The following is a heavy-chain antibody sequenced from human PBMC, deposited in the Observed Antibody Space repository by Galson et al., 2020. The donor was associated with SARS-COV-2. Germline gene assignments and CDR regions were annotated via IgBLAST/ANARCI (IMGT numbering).Heavy chain of an antibody. J-gene: IGHJ4*02. CDR3: SREDWQGGF. CDR2: IRGDGSED. Sequence: GGYLRLSCAVSGFTFNDFWMSWFRQAPGKGLEWVANIRGDGSEDNHVDSVKGRFFISRDNAEHLLYLQMNNLRAEDTAVYYCSREDWQGGFWCQGALCTVSS. CDR1: GFTFNDFW. D-gene: IGHD3-9*01. V-gene: IGHV3-7*01.